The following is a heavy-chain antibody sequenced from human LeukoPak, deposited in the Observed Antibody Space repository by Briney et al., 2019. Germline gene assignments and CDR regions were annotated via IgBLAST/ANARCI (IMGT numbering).Heavy chain of an antibody. V-gene: IGHV1-8*01. CDR2: MKPNSGNT. D-gene: IGHD6-13*01. CDR3: ARPGAAAGFGH. CDR1: GYSFSSYE. J-gene: IGHJ4*02. Sequence: ASVKVSCKASGYSFSSYEINWVRRATGQGLEWMGWMKPNSGNTEYAQKFQGRVTMSRNTSINTAYMELSSLRSDDTAVYYCARPGAAAGFGHWGQGTLVTVSS.